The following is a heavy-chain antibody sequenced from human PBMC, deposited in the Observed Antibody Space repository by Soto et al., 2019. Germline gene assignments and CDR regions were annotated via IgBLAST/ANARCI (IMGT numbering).Heavy chain of an antibody. Sequence: QLQLQESGPALVKPSETLSLTCTISGGSIDSSSNYWGWIRQPPGKGLEWIGSPHYSGNTDYNPSLKSRVTIAVDTSKNQFSLRLTSVTAADTAVYYGARHRSRYGSKAALDNWGQGTLVTVSS. CDR2: PHYSGNT. CDR3: ARHRSRYGSKAALDN. CDR1: GGSIDSSSNY. J-gene: IGHJ4*02. D-gene: IGHD5-18*01. V-gene: IGHV4-39*01.